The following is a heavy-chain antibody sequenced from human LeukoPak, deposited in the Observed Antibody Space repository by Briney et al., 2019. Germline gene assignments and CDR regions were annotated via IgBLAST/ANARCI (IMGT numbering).Heavy chain of an antibody. CDR3: ARDSDGLDSSGWYRSPLDY. CDR2: ISYDGSNK. Sequence: AGGSLRLSCAASGFTFSSYAMHWVRQAPGKGLEWVAVISYDGSNKYYADSVKGRFTISRDNAKNSLYLQMNSLRAEDTAVYYCARDSDGLDSSGWYRSPLDYWGQGTLVTVSS. V-gene: IGHV3-30*04. J-gene: IGHJ4*02. CDR1: GFTFSSYA. D-gene: IGHD6-19*01.